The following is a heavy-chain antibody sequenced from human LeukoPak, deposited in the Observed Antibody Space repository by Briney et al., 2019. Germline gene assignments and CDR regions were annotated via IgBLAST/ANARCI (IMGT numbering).Heavy chain of an antibody. V-gene: IGHV1-69*01. CDR3: ARGGGSGYYFYFDY. CDR2: IIPIFGTA. Sequence: GSSVKVSCKASGGTFSSYAISWVRQAPGQGLEWMGGIIPIFGTANYAQKFQGRVTITADESTSTAYMELSSLRSEDTAVYYCARGGGSGYYFYFDYWGQGTLVTVSS. CDR1: GGTFSSYA. J-gene: IGHJ4*02. D-gene: IGHD3-22*01.